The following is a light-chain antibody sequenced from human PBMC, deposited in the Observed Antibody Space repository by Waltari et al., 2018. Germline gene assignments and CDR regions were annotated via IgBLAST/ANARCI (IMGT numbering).Light chain of an antibody. J-gene: IGLJ2*01. CDR2: EVI. V-gene: IGLV2-23*02. CDR1: SSDFGAYNF. Sequence: QSALTQPASVAGSPGQFITPSFPGTSSDFGAYNFVSWYQQPPGKAPKLLIYEVIKRPSGVSNRFSGSKSGNTASLTISGLQDEDEADYYCCSYAGTDTVIIFGGGTKVTVL. CDR3: CSYAGTDTVII.